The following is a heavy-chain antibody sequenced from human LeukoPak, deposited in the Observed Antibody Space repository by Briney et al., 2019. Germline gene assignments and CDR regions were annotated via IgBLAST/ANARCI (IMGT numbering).Heavy chain of an antibody. CDR1: VGSFSGYY. CDR3: ERAYDILTGYYYSRSPSFDY. D-gene: IGHD3-9*01. V-gene: IGHV4-34*01. J-gene: IGHJ4*02. Sequence: PSETLSLTCAVYVGSFSGYYWSCIRQPPGKGLEWIGEINHRGSTNYNPSLKIRVTISVDTSKNQFSLKLSSVTAADTVFFYRERAYDILTGYYYSRSPSFDYWGQGTLVTVSS. CDR2: INHRGST.